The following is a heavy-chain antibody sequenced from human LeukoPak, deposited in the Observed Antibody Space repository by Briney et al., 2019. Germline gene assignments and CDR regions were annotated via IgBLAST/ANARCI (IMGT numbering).Heavy chain of an antibody. CDR3: ARDRGLGAARSWFDP. Sequence: ASVKVSCKASGYTFTSYGTSWVRQAPGQGLEWMGWISAYNGNTNYAQQLQGRVTMTTDTSTSTAYMELRSLRSDDTAVYYCARDRGLGAARSWFDPWGQGTLVTISS. D-gene: IGHD1-26*01. CDR1: GYTFTSYG. V-gene: IGHV1-18*01. J-gene: IGHJ5*02. CDR2: ISAYNGNT.